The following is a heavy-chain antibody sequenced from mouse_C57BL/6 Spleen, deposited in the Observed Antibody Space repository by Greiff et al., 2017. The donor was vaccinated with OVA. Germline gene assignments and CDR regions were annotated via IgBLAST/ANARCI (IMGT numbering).Heavy chain of an antibody. CDR1: GYTFTSYG. CDR2: IYPRSGNT. V-gene: IGHV1-81*01. D-gene: IGHD1-1*01. Sequence: QVQLKESGAELARPGASVKLSCKASGYTFTSYGISWVKQRTGQGLEWIGEIYPRSGNTYYNEKFKGKATLTADKSSSTAYMELRSLTSEDSAVYFCARHYGSSGSYAMDYWGQGTSVTVSS. J-gene: IGHJ4*01. CDR3: ARHYGSSGSYAMDY.